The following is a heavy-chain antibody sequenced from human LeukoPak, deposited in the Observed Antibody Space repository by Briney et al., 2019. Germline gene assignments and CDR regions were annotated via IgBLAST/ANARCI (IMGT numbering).Heavy chain of an antibody. CDR2: VYHSGST. V-gene: IGHV4-39*01. CDR3: ARNVSAGYFDY. D-gene: IGHD2-8*01. J-gene: IGHJ4*02. CDR1: GGSFTGTTYY. Sequence: PSETLSLTCSVSGGSFTGTTYYWAWIRQPPGKGLEWIGSVYHSGSTSYSPSLKSRVTISVDTSKKQFSLRLSSVSAADTAVYYCARNVSAGYFDYWGQGTLVTVSS.